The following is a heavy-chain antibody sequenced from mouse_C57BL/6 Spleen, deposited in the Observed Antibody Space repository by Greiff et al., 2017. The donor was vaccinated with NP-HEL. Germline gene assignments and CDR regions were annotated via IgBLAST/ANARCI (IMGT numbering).Heavy chain of an antibody. V-gene: IGHV3-6*01. CDR3: ARGGYEEGFAY. Sequence: EVKLVESGPGLVKPSQSLSLPCSVTGYSITSGYYWNWIRQFPGNKLEWMGYISYDGSNNYNPSLKNRISITRDTSKNQFFLKLNSVTTEDTATYYCARGGYEEGFAYWGQGTLVTVSA. D-gene: IGHD2-3*01. CDR2: ISYDGSN. J-gene: IGHJ3*01. CDR1: GYSITSGYY.